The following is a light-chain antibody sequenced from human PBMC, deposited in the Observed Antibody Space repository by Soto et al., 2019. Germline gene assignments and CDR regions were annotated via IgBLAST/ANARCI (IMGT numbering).Light chain of an antibody. CDR2: RND. Sequence: QPVLTQPPSASGTPGQRVTISCSGSSSNIGTKYVYWYQQLPGAAPKLLIYRNDQRPSGVPDRFSASKSGTSASLGISGLRSEDEGDYYCAAWDDSLRGPVFGGGTKLTVL. CDR3: AAWDDSLRGPV. CDR1: SSNIGTKY. V-gene: IGLV1-47*01. J-gene: IGLJ3*02.